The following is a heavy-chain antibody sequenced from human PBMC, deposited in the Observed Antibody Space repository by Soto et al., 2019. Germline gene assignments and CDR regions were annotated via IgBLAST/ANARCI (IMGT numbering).Heavy chain of an antibody. Sequence: QLQLQESGSGLVKPSQTLSLTCAVSGGSISSGGYSWSWIRQPPGKGLEWIGYIYHSGSTYYNPSLKSRVTISVDRSKNQFSLKLSSVTAADTAVYYCARYIVVVPAAKSRNWFDPWGQGTLVTVSS. CDR1: GGSISSGGYS. CDR3: ARYIVVVPAAKSRNWFDP. J-gene: IGHJ5*02. CDR2: IYHSGST. V-gene: IGHV4-30-2*01. D-gene: IGHD2-2*01.